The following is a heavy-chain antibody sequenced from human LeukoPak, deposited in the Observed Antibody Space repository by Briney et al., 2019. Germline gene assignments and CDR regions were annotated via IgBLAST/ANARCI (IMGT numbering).Heavy chain of an antibody. Sequence: PSETLSLTCAVSGGSISSGGYYWSWIRQHPGKGLEWIGYIYYSGSTYYNPSLKSRVTISVDTSKNQFSLKLSSVTAADTAVYYCARSSGTGTFSYWGQGTLVTVSS. D-gene: IGHD6-25*01. CDR3: ARSSGTGTFSY. V-gene: IGHV4-31*11. CDR2: IYYSGST. J-gene: IGHJ4*02. CDR1: GGSISSGGYY.